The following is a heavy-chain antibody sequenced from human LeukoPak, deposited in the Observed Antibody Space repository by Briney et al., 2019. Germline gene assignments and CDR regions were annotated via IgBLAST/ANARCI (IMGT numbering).Heavy chain of an antibody. CDR3: ARVVAIETSVTIDY. CDR2: TNHKGTS. D-gene: IGHD4-17*01. V-gene: IGHV4-34*01. J-gene: IGHJ4*02. Sequence: PSDTLSLLCSVSGGQFKGYLWTWTRQPPGKGLDGIGETNHKGTSNYNPSHNRRVSISVNRSKNQFSLKLSSVTAADTAVYYSARVVAIETSVTIDYWGQGTLVTVSS. CDR1: GGQFKGYL.